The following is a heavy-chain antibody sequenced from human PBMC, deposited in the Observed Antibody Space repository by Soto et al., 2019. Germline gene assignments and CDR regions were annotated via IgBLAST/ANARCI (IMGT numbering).Heavy chain of an antibody. CDR2: IYWDDDN. D-gene: IGHD7-27*01. CDR1: GFSLSTVGVG. J-gene: IGHJ4*02. CDR3: AHTLDWGEGSFDY. Sequence: QITLKESGPTLVKPTQTFTLTCSFSGFSLSTVGVGVGWIRQPPGKAPEWLALIYWDDDNRYSPSLKSRLTIPKDTSKNQVVLTMTNSDPVDTATYYCAHTLDWGEGSFDYWGQGTLVTVSS. V-gene: IGHV2-5*02.